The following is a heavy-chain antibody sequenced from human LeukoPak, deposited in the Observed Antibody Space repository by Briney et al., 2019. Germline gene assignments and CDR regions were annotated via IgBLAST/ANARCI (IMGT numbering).Heavy chain of an antibody. CDR1: GFTFSNYA. D-gene: IGHD4-17*01. Sequence: GGSLRLSCAASGFTFSNYAMSWVRQAPGKGLEWVSVISGSGGSTYYADSVEGRFTVSRDNSKNTLYLQMNSLRAEDTAVFYCAKEIYGDPTGGRFQHWGQGTLVAVSS. CDR3: AKEIYGDPTGGRFQH. CDR2: ISGSGGST. J-gene: IGHJ1*01. V-gene: IGHV3-23*01.